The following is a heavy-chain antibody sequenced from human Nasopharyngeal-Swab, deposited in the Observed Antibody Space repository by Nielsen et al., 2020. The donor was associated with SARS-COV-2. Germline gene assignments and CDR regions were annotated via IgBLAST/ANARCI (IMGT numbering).Heavy chain of an antibody. CDR2: IYYSGST. CDR3: ARDSGVAGTKSYYSGLDV. D-gene: IGHD6-19*01. J-gene: IGHJ6*02. V-gene: IGHV4-30-4*01. Sequence: IRQPPGKGLEWIGYIYYSGSTNYNPSLKSRVTITVDKSKNKFSLKLSSVTAADTAVYYCARDSGVAGTKSYYSGLDVWGQGTTVTVSS.